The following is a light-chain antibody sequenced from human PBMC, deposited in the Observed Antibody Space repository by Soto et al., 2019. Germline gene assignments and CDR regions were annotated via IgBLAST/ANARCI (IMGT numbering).Light chain of an antibody. CDR3: QQYGSSPRYT. CDR1: QSVRNSY. V-gene: IGKV3-20*01. CDR2: GAD. Sequence: EIVLTQFPDTLSLSPGERATLSCRASQSVRNSYLAWYQQRPGQAPRLLIYGADSRATGVPDRFSGSGSVTEFTLTISRLEPEDFAVYYCQQYGSSPRYTFGQGTKLEI. J-gene: IGKJ2*01.